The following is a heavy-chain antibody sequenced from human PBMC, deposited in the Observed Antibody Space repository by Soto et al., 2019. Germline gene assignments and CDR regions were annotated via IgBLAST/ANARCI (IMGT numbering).Heavy chain of an antibody. Sequence: QVQLVQSGAEIKKPGASVKVSCKASGYTFTDYGISWVRQAPGQGFEWMGWITAYNSNTKYAQKFQGRVTMTTDTSTSTFYMDLRSLTSDDTAVYYCAREWCSNTGCAGVDYWGQGTLVTVSS. J-gene: IGHJ4*02. V-gene: IGHV1-18*01. D-gene: IGHD2-2*01. CDR3: AREWCSNTGCAGVDY. CDR2: ITAYNSNT. CDR1: GYTFTDYG.